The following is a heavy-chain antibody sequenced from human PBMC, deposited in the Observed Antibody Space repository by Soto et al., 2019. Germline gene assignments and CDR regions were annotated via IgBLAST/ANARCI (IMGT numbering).Heavy chain of an antibody. CDR1: GFTFSSYS. Sequence: GGSLRLSCAASGFTFSSYSMNWVRQAPGKGLEWVSSISSSSSYIYYADSVKGRFTISRDNAKNSLYLQMNSLRAEDTAVYYCARAYCSSTSCYQFFDYWGQGTLVTVSS. D-gene: IGHD2-2*01. CDR2: ISSSSSYI. CDR3: ARAYCSSTSCYQFFDY. J-gene: IGHJ4*02. V-gene: IGHV3-21*01.